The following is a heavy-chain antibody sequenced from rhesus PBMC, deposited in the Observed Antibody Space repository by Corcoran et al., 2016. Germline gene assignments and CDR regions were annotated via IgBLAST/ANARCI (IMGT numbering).Heavy chain of an antibody. J-gene: IGHJ4*01. CDR2: ISGNSGST. D-gene: IGHD3-16*01. Sequence: QLPLGPSWPGLVRPPGPLSLPCTASGASIVSLYHWICSRRPTGQGPGCFGGISGNSGSTYDNPSLKSRVPISKDTSKNQCSLKRSSVAAAETAVYYWARRSGSYYYSFDYWGQGVLVTVSS. V-gene: IGHV4-143*01. CDR3: ARRSGSYYYSFDY. CDR1: GASIVSLYH.